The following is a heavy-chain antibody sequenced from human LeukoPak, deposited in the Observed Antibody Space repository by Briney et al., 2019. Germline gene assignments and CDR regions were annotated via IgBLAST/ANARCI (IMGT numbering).Heavy chain of an antibody. CDR1: GFTFSDYA. CDR2: VNGRGATT. Sequence: PGGSLRLSCAASGFASGFTFSDYAVSWVRQAPGKGPEWVASVNGRGATTYYADSVRGRFTISRDNSKNTVYLQMISLGADDTAVYFCVKAPATGEGYYFYYMDVWGKGTTVTVSS. V-gene: IGHV3-23*01. CDR3: VKAPATGEGYYFYYMDV. D-gene: IGHD7-27*01. J-gene: IGHJ6*03.